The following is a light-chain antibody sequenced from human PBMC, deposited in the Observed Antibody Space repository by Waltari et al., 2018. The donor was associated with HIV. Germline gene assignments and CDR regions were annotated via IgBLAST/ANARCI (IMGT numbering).Light chain of an antibody. CDR1: TPNIGSSN. CDR2: ADA. Sequence: QSVLTQPPSASEAPGQGVTMSCSGSTPNIGSSNVTWYQQLSRAAPNLLIYADAQRPSGVPDRFSGSKSGTSASLVISGLQSEDEADYYCSTWDERLNGVVFGGGTRLTVV. J-gene: IGLJ2*01. CDR3: STWDERLNGVV. V-gene: IGLV1-44*01.